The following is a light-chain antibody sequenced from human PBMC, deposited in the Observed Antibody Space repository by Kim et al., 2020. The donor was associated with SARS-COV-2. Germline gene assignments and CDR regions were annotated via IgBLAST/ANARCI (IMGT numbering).Light chain of an antibody. CDR2: AAP. CDR1: QDISSW. Sequence: DVQMTQSPSSLSTSVGDRVTITCRATQDISSWLGWYPQKPEKAPKSLIYAAPTLQSGVPSRFSGSGSGTHFTLTISSLQAEDFATYYCQHYNTYSEITFGQGTRLEIK. V-gene: IGKV1D-16*01. J-gene: IGKJ5*01. CDR3: QHYNTYSEIT.